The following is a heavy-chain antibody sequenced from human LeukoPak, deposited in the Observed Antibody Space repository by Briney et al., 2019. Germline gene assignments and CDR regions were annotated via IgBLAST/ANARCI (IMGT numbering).Heavy chain of an antibody. CDR3: ARVLSAAGGTSFDC. J-gene: IGHJ4*02. Sequence: SETLSLTCTVSGGSISSYYWSWIRQPPGKGLEWIGYIHYSGSTNYNLSLKSRVTISVDTSKNQFSLKLSSVTAADTAVYYCARVLSAAGGTSFDCWGQGTLVIVSS. V-gene: IGHV4-59*01. CDR1: GGSISSYY. D-gene: IGHD6-13*01. CDR2: IHYSGST.